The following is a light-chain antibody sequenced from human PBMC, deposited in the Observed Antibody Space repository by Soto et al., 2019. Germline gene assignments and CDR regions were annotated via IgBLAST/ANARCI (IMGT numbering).Light chain of an antibody. CDR2: EVS. Sequence: QSVLTQPASVSGSPGQSITISCTGTNSDVGDYNYVSWYEQHPGKAPKLIIYEVSNRPSGISDRFSASKSGNTASLTISGLQVEDEADYYCSAYTNSNTRVFGTGTKVTVL. J-gene: IGLJ1*01. CDR3: SAYTNSNTRV. CDR1: NSDVGDYNY. V-gene: IGLV2-14*01.